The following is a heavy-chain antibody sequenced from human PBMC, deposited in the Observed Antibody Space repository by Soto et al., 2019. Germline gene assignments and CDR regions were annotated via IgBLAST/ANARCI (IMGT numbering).Heavy chain of an antibody. CDR2: IKYAGGKT. CDR3: ARDSRAHDIGDYGGLDV. V-gene: IGHV3-33*01. CDR1: GFIFATYG. J-gene: IGHJ3*01. D-gene: IGHD4-17*01. Sequence: QVQLVESGGGVVQPGRSLRLSCTTSGFIFATYGMHWVRQAPGKGLEWVAIIKYAGGKTYYGDSVKGRFTISRDISKNMLYLQMDTLRVEDTAVYYCARDSRAHDIGDYGGLDVWGQGTMVIVSS.